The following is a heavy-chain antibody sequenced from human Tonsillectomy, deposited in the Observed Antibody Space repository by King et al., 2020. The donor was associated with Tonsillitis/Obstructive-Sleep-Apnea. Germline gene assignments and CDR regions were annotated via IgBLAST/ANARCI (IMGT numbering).Heavy chain of an antibody. Sequence: VQLVESGGGLVQPGGSLRLSCAASGFTFSSYAMSWVRQAPGKGLEWVSSISVSGGSTYFADSVKGRFNISRDNSKNTLYLQMHSLRAEDTAVYYCAGITSGWLDDAFDIWGQGTMVTVSS. J-gene: IGHJ3*02. CDR2: ISVSGGST. CDR3: AGITSGWLDDAFDI. V-gene: IGHV3-23*04. D-gene: IGHD6-19*01. CDR1: GFTFSSYA.